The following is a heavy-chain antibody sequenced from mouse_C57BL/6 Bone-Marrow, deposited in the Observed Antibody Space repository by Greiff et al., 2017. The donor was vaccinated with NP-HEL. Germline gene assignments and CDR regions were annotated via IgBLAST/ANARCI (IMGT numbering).Heavy chain of an antibody. Sequence: EVKLMESGGGLVKPGGSLKLSCAASGFTFSSYAMSWVRQTPEKRLEWVATISDGGSYTYYPDNVKGRFTISRDNAKNNLYLQMSHLKSEDTAMYYCARRHGYFFDYWGQGTTLTVSS. V-gene: IGHV5-4*03. CDR2: ISDGGSYT. CDR3: ARRHGYFFDY. CDR1: GFTFSSYA. D-gene: IGHD2-2*01. J-gene: IGHJ2*01.